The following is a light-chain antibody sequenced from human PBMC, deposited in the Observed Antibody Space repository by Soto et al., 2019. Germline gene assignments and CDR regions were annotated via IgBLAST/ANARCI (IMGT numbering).Light chain of an antibody. CDR1: QSVRSS. J-gene: IGKJ4*01. CDR2: GAS. Sequence: EIVLTQSPGTLSVSPVERATLFCRASQSVRSSLAWYQQKPGQAPRLLIYGASSRATGIPDRFSGSGSGTDFTLTISSLQPEDFATYYCQQSYSTPLTFGGGTKVDIK. CDR3: QQSYSTPLT. V-gene: IGKV3-20*01.